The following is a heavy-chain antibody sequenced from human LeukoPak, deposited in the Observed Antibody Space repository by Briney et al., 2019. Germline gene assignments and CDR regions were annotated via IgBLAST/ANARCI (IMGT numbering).Heavy chain of an antibody. CDR1: GYTFTGYY. D-gene: IGHD4-17*01. CDR2: INPNSGGT. V-gene: IGHV1-2*02. J-gene: IGHJ4*02. CDR3: ARPIDTDYGDEVSDY. Sequence: VASVKVSCKASGYTFTGYYMHWVRQAPGQGLEWMGWINPNSGGTNYAQKFQGRVTMTRDTSISTAYMELSRLRSDDTAVYYCARPIDTDYGDEVSDYWGQGTLVTVSS.